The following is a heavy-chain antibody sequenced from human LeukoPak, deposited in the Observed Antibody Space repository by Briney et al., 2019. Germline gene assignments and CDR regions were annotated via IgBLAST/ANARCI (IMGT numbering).Heavy chain of an antibody. V-gene: IGHV4-59*01. CDR2: MQHNGNT. D-gene: IGHD6-19*01. CDR3: AKGVWLARDY. Sequence: SETLSLTCAVYGGSFSGYYWSWIRQPPGKGLEWIGYMQHNGNTDYNPSLKSRVTISIDTSKNQFSLKLSSVTAADTAVYYCAKGVWLARDYWGQGTLVTVSS. CDR1: GGSFSGYY. J-gene: IGHJ4*02.